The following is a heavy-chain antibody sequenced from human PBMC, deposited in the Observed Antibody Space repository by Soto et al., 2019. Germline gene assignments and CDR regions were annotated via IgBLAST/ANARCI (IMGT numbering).Heavy chain of an antibody. D-gene: IGHD1-26*01. CDR2: IGTAGDP. CDR3: ARVGWDDAFDI. Sequence: PGGSLRLSCAASGFTFSSYSMNWVRQATGKGLEWVSAIGTAGDPYYPGSVKGRFTISRENAKNSLYLQMNSLRAGDTAVYYCARVGWDDAFDIWGQGTMVTVSS. CDR1: GFTFSSYS. J-gene: IGHJ3*02. V-gene: IGHV3-13*05.